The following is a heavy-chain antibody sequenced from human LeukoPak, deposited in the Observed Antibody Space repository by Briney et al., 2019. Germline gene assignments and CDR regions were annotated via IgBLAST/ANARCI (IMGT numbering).Heavy chain of an antibody. J-gene: IGHJ4*02. Sequence: GGSLRLSCAVSGFTFDNYGMSCVRQAPGKGLEWVSGINWNGGSTGYADSVKGRFTISRDNAKDSLYLQMNSLRAEDTALYYCARERDNYFDYWGQGTLVTVSS. CDR3: ARERDNYFDY. D-gene: IGHD2-15*01. V-gene: IGHV3-20*04. CDR1: GFTFDNYG. CDR2: INWNGGST.